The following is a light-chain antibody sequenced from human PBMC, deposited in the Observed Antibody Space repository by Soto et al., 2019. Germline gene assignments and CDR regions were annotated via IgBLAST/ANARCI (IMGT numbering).Light chain of an antibody. J-gene: IGLJ1*01. V-gene: IGLV1-51*01. CDR1: HSNIGNNF. Sequence: QSVLRQPPSVSAAPGQTVTISCSGSHSNIGNNFVCWYQQLPGTAPKVVIYDDDKRPSGIPGRFSGSKSGAAATLCITGLQTGDEGDYYCGPWESGLSAYVFGTGTQLTVL. CDR3: GPWESGLSAYV. CDR2: DDD.